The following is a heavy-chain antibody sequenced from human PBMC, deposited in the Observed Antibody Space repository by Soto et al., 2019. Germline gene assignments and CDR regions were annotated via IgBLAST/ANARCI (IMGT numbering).Heavy chain of an antibody. J-gene: IGHJ6*02. CDR2: INPSGGST. V-gene: IGHV1-46*01. D-gene: IGHD2-15*01. Sequence: GASVKVSCKASGYTFTSYYMHWVRQAPGQGLERMGIINPSGGSTSYAQKFQGRVTMTRDTSKKQFSLKLSSVTAADTAVYYCAREGGHYGMDVWGQGTTVTVSS. CDR1: GYTFTSYY. CDR3: AREGGHYGMDV.